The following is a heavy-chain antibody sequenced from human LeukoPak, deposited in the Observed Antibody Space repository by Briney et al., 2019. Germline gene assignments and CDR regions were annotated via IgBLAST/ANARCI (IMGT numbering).Heavy chain of an antibody. D-gene: IGHD4-11*01. V-gene: IGHV3-74*01. CDR1: GFTFSSFW. CDR2: INTGGSST. J-gene: IGHJ4*02. Sequence: GVSLRLSCAASGFTFSSFWMHWVRQVPGKGLVWVSRINTGGSSTTYADSVKGRFTISRDNAKNTLYLQMNSLRAEDTAVYYCARSNQADDYWGQGTLVTVSS. CDR3: ARSNQADDY.